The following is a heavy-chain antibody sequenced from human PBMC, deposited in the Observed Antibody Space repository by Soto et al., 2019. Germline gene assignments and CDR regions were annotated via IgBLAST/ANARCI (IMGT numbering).Heavy chain of an antibody. D-gene: IGHD6-19*01. CDR1: GFTFSSYA. CDR3: ARVGQAVAGIYYFDY. V-gene: IGHV3-30-3*01. Sequence: SLRLSCAASGFTFSSYAMHWVRQAPGKGLEWVAVISYDGSNKYYADSVKGRFTISRDNSKNTLYLQMNSLRAEDTAVYYCARVGQAVAGIYYFDYWGQGTLVTVS. CDR2: ISYDGSNK. J-gene: IGHJ4*02.